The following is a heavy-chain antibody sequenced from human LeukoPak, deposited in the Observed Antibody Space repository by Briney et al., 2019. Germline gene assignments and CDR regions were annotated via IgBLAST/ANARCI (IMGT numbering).Heavy chain of an antibody. Sequence: PGGSLRLSCAASGFTFSGYSMNWVRQAPGKGLEWVSSISSSSSYIYYADSVKGRFTISRDNSKNTLYLQMNSLRAEDTAVYYCAKSSGYSYGNTYYYYYYMDVWGKGTTVTVSS. V-gene: IGHV3-21*01. CDR2: ISSSSSYI. D-gene: IGHD5-18*01. CDR3: AKSSGYSYGNTYYYYYYMDV. J-gene: IGHJ6*03. CDR1: GFTFSGYS.